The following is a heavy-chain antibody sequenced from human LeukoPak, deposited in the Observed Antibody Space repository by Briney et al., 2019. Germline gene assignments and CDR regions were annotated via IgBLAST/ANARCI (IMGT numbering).Heavy chain of an antibody. CDR2: INPNSGGT. V-gene: IGHV1-2*02. J-gene: IGHJ4*02. Sequence: GASVKVSCKASGYTFTGYYMHRVRQAPGQGLEWMGWINPNSGGTNYAQKFQGRVTMTRDTSISTAYMELSRLRSDDTAVYYCARDNGYYDSSVNYWGQGTLVTVSS. CDR3: ARDNGYYDSSVNY. CDR1: GYTFTGYY. D-gene: IGHD3-22*01.